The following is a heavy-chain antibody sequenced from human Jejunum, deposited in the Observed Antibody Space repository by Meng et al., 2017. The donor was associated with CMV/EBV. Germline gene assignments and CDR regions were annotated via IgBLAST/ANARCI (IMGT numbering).Heavy chain of an antibody. D-gene: IGHD3-9*01. CDR1: GASITNGEYY. J-gene: IGHJ4*02. CDR2: IYNTGRT. V-gene: IGHV4-30-4*08. Sequence: QGQLEVSGPGLVKPSQTLSLSCTVSGASITNGEYYWNWIRQSPGKGLEWSGYIYNTGRTSYSPSLKSRVSMSVDTAKNQFSLHLSSVTVADAAVYYCASLFHFDILTGSWYWGQGALVTVSS. CDR3: ASLFHFDILTGSWY.